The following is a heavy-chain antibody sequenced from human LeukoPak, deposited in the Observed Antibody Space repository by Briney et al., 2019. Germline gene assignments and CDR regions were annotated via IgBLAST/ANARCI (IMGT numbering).Heavy chain of an antibody. J-gene: IGHJ3*02. CDR2: ISSSSSTI. CDR3: ARGPGFYGSGNDAFDI. CDR1: GFTFSSCS. Sequence: GGSLRLSCAASGFTFSSCSMNWVRQAPGKGLEWVSYISSSSSTIYYADSVKGRFTISRDNAKNSLYLQMNSLRAEDTAVYYCARGPGFYGSGNDAFDIWGQGTMVTVSS. V-gene: IGHV3-48*01. D-gene: IGHD3-10*01.